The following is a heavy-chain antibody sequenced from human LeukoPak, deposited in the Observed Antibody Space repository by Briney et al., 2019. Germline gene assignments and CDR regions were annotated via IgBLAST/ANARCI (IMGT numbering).Heavy chain of an antibody. D-gene: IGHD3-10*01. CDR2: IYHSGST. V-gene: IGHV4-30-2*01. Sequence: SETLSLTCAVSDGSISSGGYSWSWIRQPPGKGLEWIGYIYHSGSTYYNPSLKSRVTISVDRSKNQFSLKLSSVTAADTAVYYCARATGGSGIEWFDLWGQGTLVTVSS. CDR1: DGSISSGGYS. CDR3: ARATGGSGIEWFDL. J-gene: IGHJ5*02.